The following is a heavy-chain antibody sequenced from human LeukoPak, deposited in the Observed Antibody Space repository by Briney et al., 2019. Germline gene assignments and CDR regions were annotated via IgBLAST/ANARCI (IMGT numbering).Heavy chain of an antibody. D-gene: IGHD3-22*01. CDR1: GFTFSSYS. V-gene: IGHV3-21*01. CDR2: ISSSTNYI. CDR3: AREVSEGFDF. J-gene: IGHJ4*02. Sequence: GGSLRLSCAASGFTFSSYSMNWVRQAPGKGLEWVSPISSSTNYIYYAGSVKGRFAISRDNAKNSLYLQMNSLRAEDTALYYCAREVSEGFDFWGQGTLVTVSS.